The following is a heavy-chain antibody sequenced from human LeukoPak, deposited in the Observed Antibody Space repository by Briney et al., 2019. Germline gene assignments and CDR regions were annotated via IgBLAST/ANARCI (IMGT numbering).Heavy chain of an antibody. J-gene: IGHJ4*02. Sequence: ASVKVSCKASGYTFTSYCMHWVRQAPGQGLEWMGIINPSGGSTSYTQKFQGRVTMTRDTSTSTVYMELSSLRSEDTAVYFCTAGRAYSLLDFWGQGTLVIVSS. D-gene: IGHD5-18*01. V-gene: IGHV1-46*01. CDR1: GYTFTSYC. CDR2: INPSGGST. CDR3: TAGRAYSLLDF.